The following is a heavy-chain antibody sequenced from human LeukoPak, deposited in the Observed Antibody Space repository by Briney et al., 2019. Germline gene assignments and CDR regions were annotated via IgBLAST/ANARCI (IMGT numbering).Heavy chain of an antibody. CDR1: GVSISSYY. D-gene: IGHD3-22*01. Sequence: SETLSLTCTVSGVSISSYYWSWIRQPPGKGLEWVGYIYYSGSTNYNPSLKSRVTISVDTSKNQFSLKLSSVTAADTAVYYCARWTTYYYDSSGYPGWEVFDYWGQGTLVTVSS. J-gene: IGHJ4*02. V-gene: IGHV4-59*01. CDR3: ARWTTYYYDSSGYPGWEVFDY. CDR2: IYYSGST.